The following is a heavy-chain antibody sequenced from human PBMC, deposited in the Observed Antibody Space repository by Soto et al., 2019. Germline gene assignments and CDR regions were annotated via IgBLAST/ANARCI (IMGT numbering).Heavy chain of an antibody. V-gene: IGHV3-30-3*01. CDR1: GFTFSRHA. Sequence: QVQLVESGGGVVQPGRSLRLSCAASGFTFSRHAMHWVRQAPVKGLEWVAVISYDGSEKYYADSVKGRFTISRDSSKSTLYVQMDSLGREDTAVYYCAREVGGSSPPGWGQGTLVTVFS. D-gene: IGHD6-6*01. CDR2: ISYDGSEK. J-gene: IGHJ4*02. CDR3: AREVGGSSPPG.